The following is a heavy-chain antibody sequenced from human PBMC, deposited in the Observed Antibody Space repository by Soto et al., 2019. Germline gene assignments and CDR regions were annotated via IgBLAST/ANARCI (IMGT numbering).Heavy chain of an antibody. J-gene: IGHJ6*04. V-gene: IGHV3-30*18. CDR2: ISYDGSNR. D-gene: IGHD3-10*01. CDR1: GFTFSRFG. CDR3: AKDLYGSETYTYYCGMDV. Sequence: GGSLRLSCAASGFTFSRFGMHWVRQAPGKGLEWVAVISYDGSNRFYADSVKGRFTISRDNSKNTLYLQMNSLRPEDAAVYYCAKDLYGSETYTYYCGMDVWGKGPRVT.